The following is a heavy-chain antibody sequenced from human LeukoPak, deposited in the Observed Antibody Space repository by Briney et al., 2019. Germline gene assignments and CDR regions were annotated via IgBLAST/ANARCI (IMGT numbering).Heavy chain of an antibody. CDR1: GFTFSSYE. V-gene: IGHV3-48*03. J-gene: IGHJ4*02. Sequence: PGGSLRLSCAASGFTFSSYEMNWVRQAPGKGLEWVSYISSSGSTIYYADSVKGRFTISRDNAKNSLYLQMNSLRAEDTAVYYCAKEDQRWFGEFVDYWGQGTLVTVSS. CDR3: AKEDQRWFGEFVDY. D-gene: IGHD3-10*01. CDR2: ISSSGSTI.